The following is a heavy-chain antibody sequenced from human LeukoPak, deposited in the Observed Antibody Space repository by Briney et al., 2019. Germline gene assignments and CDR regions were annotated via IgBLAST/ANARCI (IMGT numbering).Heavy chain of an antibody. Sequence: PGGSLRLSCAASGFTFSSYAMQWVRQAPGKGVEGVAVISYDGSNKYSADSVKGRFTISRDNSKNTLYLQMNSLRAEDTAVYYCARVIAAALDYWGQGTLVTVSS. J-gene: IGHJ4*02. CDR1: GFTFSSYA. V-gene: IGHV3-30*01. CDR2: ISYDGSNK. D-gene: IGHD6-13*01. CDR3: ARVIAAALDY.